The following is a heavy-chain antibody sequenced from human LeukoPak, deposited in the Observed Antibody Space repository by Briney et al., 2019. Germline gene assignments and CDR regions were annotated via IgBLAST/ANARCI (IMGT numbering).Heavy chain of an antibody. J-gene: IGHJ6*03. CDR2: INPNSGGT. CDR3: ARMEVRGVLYYYYYMDV. V-gene: IGHV1-2*02. CDR1: GYTFTGYY. D-gene: IGHD3-10*01. Sequence: ASVKVSCKASGYTFTGYYMHWVRQAPGQGLEWMGWINPNSGGTNYAQKFQGRVTMTRDTSISTAYMELSRLRSDDTAVYYCARMEVRGVLYYYYYMDVWGKGTTVTISS.